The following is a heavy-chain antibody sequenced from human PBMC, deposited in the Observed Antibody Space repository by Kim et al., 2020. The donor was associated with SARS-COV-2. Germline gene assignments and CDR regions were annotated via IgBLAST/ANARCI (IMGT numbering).Heavy chain of an antibody. Sequence: GGSLRLSCAASGFTFSDFVMSWIRQPPGKGLEWVSYISPGGTWTKYADSVKGRFTISRDNADNSLYLQMDSLRVEDTAVYYCVRENFANPDSWGQGTVVT. D-gene: IGHD7-27*01. CDR2: ISPGGTWT. V-gene: IGHV3-11*06. CDR3: VRENFANPDS. CDR1: GFTFSDFV. J-gene: IGHJ4*02.